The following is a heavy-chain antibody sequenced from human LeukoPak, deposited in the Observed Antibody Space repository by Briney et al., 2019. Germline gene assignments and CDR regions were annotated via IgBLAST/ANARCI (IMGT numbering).Heavy chain of an antibody. CDR1: GGSISSGSYY. D-gene: IGHD3-3*01. CDR3: ARKGKLRFLRERNWFDP. Sequence: PSETLSLTCTVSGGSISSGSYYWSWIRQPAGKGLEWIGRIYTSGSTNYNPSLKSRVTISVDTSKNQFSLKLSSVTAADTAVYYCARKGKLRFLRERNWFDPWGQGTLVTVSS. V-gene: IGHV4-61*02. CDR2: IYTSGST. J-gene: IGHJ5*02.